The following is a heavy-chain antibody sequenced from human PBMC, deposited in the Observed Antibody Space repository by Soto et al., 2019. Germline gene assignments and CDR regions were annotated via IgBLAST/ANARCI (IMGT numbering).Heavy chain of an antibody. D-gene: IGHD2-8*01. Sequence: WGSLRLSCAASGFTFLVHGIICCRQAPGKAPEWVSTINANTITTHYADSVKGRFTISRDNSRDTMDLHMNNLRAEDTAIYYCVSWVSAHFDFWGRGALVTVSS. V-gene: IGHV3-23*01. J-gene: IGHJ4*02. CDR3: VSWVSAHFDF. CDR1: GFTFLVHG. CDR2: INANTITT.